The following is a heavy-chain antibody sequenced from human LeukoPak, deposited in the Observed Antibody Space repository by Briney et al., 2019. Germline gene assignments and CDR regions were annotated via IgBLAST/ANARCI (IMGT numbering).Heavy chain of an antibody. D-gene: IGHD5-12*01. Sequence: AASVKVSCKASGYTFTSYDINWVRQATGQGLEWMGWMNPNSGNTGYAQKFQGRVTMTRNTSISTAYMELSSLRSEDTAVYYCARGHRWPLSGYSGYGNDYWGQGILVTVSS. CDR3: ARGHRWPLSGYSGYGNDY. J-gene: IGHJ4*02. CDR2: MNPNSGNT. V-gene: IGHV1-8*01. CDR1: GYTFTSYD.